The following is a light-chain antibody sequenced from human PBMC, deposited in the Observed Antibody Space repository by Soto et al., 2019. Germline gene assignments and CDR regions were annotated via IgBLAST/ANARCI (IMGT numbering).Light chain of an antibody. CDR1: SGDVGSYNF. CDR3: TSYGRSNVPYA. V-gene: IGLV2-8*01. J-gene: IGLJ1*01. CDR2: EVT. Sequence: QSVLTQPPSASGSPGQSVTISCTGTSGDVGSYNFVSWYQQLPGKAPKLIIYEVTKRPSGVPDRFSGSRSGNTASLTVSGLQAEDEAVYYCTSYGRSNVPYAFGGGTRSPS.